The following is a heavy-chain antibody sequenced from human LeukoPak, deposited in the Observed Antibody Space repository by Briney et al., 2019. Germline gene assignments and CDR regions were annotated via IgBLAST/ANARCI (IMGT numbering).Heavy chain of an antibody. Sequence: ASVKVSCKASGGTFSSYAISWVRQAPGQGLEWMGRIIPILGIANYAQKFQDRVTITADKSTSTAYMELSSLRSEDTAVYYCARDALGTMVRGVSYGMDVWGQGTTVTVSS. CDR1: GGTFSSYA. V-gene: IGHV1-69*04. CDR2: IIPILGIA. J-gene: IGHJ6*02. D-gene: IGHD3-10*01. CDR3: ARDALGTMVRGVSYGMDV.